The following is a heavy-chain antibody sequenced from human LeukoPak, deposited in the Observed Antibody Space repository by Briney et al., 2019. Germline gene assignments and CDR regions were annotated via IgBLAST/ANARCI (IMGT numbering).Heavy chain of an antibody. J-gene: IGHJ4*02. D-gene: IGHD2/OR15-2a*01. CDR1: GFTFSSYA. V-gene: IGHV3-66*01. CDR2: NT. Sequence: PGGSLRLSCAASGFTFSSYAMSWVRQAPGKGLEWVSFNTHYSDSVKGRFTISRDNSKNTLYLQMNSLRAEDTGVYYCARDFYDGFALDYWGQGTLVTVSS. CDR3: ARDFYDGFALDY.